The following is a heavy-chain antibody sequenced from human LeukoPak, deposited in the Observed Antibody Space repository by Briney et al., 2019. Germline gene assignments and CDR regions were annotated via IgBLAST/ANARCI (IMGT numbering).Heavy chain of an antibody. CDR2: INPNSGGT. J-gene: IGHJ4*02. D-gene: IGHD6-6*01. V-gene: IGHV1-2*02. Sequence: ASVKVSCKASGYTFTGYYMHWVRQAPGQGLEWMGWINPNSGGTNYAQKFQGRVTMTRDTSISTAYMELSRLRSDDTAVYYCARLVVEYSSSSSDYWGQGTLVTVSS. CDR1: GYTFTGYY. CDR3: ARLVVEYSSSSSDY.